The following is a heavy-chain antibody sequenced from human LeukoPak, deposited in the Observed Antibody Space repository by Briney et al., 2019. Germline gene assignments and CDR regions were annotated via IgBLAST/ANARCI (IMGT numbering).Heavy chain of an antibody. CDR2: INHGGST. J-gene: IGHJ4*02. V-gene: IGHV4-34*01. D-gene: IGHD3-9*01. CDR3: ARVRKYYDILTSDYFDY. CDR1: GGSFSGYY. Sequence: SETLSLTCAVYGGSFSGYYWSWIRQPPGKGLEWIGEINHGGSTNYNPSLKSRVTISVDTSKNQFSLKLSSVTAADTAVYYCARVRKYYDILTSDYFDYWGQGTLVTVSS.